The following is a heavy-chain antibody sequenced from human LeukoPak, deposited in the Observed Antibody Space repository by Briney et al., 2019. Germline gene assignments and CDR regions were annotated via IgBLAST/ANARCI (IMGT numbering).Heavy chain of an antibody. D-gene: IGHD4-23*01. CDR3: ASFSDYGGNFFDY. V-gene: IGHV4-39*01. CDR2: IYYSGSA. J-gene: IGHJ4*02. Sequence: SETLSLTCTVSGGSISSSSYYWGWIRQPPGKGLEWIGNIYYSGSAFYNPSLKSRVTISVDTSKNQFSLKLNSVTAADTAVYYCASFSDYGGNFFDYWGQGTLVTVSS. CDR1: GGSISSSSYY.